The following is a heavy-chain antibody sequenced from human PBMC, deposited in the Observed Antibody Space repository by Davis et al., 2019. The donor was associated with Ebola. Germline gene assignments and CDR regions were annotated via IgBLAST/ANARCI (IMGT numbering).Heavy chain of an antibody. Sequence: MPGGSLRLSCAVSGGSISSSNWWSWVRQPPGKGLEWIGEIYHSGSTNYNPSLKSRVTISVDKSKNQFSLKLSSVTAADTAVYYCARDGEYSSSSGEYYFDYWGQGTLVTVSS. V-gene: IGHV4-4*02. CDR1: GGSISSSNW. CDR3: ARDGEYSSSSGEYYFDY. J-gene: IGHJ4*02. CDR2: IYHSGST. D-gene: IGHD6-6*01.